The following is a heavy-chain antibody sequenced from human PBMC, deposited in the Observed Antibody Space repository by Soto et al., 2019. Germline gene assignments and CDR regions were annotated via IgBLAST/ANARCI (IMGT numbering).Heavy chain of an antibody. CDR1: GGSISSYY. V-gene: IGHV4-59*01. J-gene: IGHJ4*02. CDR2: IYYSGST. D-gene: IGHD5-12*01. Sequence: PSETLSLTCTVSGGSISSYYWSWIRQPPGKGLEWIGYIYYSGSTNYNPSLKSRVTISVDTSKNQFSLKLSSVTAADTAVYYCARLRYSGYGSPILWGQGTLVTVSS. CDR3: ARLRYSGYGSPIL.